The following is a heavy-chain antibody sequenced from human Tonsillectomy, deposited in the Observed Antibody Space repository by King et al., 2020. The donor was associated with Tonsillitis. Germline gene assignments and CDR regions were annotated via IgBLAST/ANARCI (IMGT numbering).Heavy chain of an antibody. J-gene: IGHJ4*02. D-gene: IGHD1-14*01. CDR3: ARRTNHMGADY. V-gene: IGHV5-51*01. Sequence: VQLVESGAEVGEPGESLRISCKASGYSFTSHWIGWVRQMPGKGLEWMGIFYPDDSDTRYSPSFQGQVTISVDTSTNTAYLQWSSLKASDTAMYYCARRTNHMGADYWGQGTLVTVSS. CDR2: FYPDDSDT. CDR1: GYSFTSHW.